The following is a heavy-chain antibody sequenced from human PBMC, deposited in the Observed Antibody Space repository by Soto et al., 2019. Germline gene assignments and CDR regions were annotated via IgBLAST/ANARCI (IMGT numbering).Heavy chain of an antibody. Sequence: GGSLRLSCAASGFTFSSYWMSWVRQAPGKGLEWVANIKQDGSEKYYVDSVKGRFTISRDNAKNSLYLQMNSLRAEDTAVYYCARAYRYYYGSGSYFFAFDIWGQGTMVTVS. D-gene: IGHD3-10*01. CDR2: IKQDGSEK. V-gene: IGHV3-7*01. CDR1: GFTFSSYW. CDR3: ARAYRYYYGSGSYFFAFDI. J-gene: IGHJ3*02.